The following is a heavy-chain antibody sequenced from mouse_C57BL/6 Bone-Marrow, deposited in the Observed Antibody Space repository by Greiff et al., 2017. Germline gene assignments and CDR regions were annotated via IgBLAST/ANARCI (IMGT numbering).Heavy chain of an antibody. J-gene: IGHJ1*03. CDR1: GYTFTSYW. CDR2: IYPGSGST. V-gene: IGHV1-55*01. CDR3: ARPCYSDYWDCDV. D-gene: IGHD2-12*01. Sequence: QVQLQQPGAELVKPGASVKMSCKASGYTFTSYWITWVKQRPGQGLEWIGEIYPGSGSTNYNEKFKSKATLTVDQSSSTAYMQLSSLTSEDSAVYYCARPCYSDYWDCDVRGTGTTVTVSA.